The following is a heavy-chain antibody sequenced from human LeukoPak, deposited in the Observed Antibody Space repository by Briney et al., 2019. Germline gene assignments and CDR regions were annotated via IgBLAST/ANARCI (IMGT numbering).Heavy chain of an antibody. D-gene: IGHD5-18*01. CDR2: MNPNSGNT. J-gene: IGHJ4*02. V-gene: IGHV1-8*01. Sequence: ASVKVWCKASGYTFTTYDINWVRQATGQGLEWMGWMNPNSGNTGYAQRFQGRVTMTRDTSISTAYMELNSLTSEDTAVYYCAKNVRDTGTFDYWGQGTLVTVSS. CDR1: GYTFTTYD. CDR3: AKNVRDTGTFDY.